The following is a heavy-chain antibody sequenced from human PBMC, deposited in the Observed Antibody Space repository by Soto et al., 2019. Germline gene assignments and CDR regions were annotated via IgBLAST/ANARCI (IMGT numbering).Heavy chain of an antibody. CDR1: GGTFSSYA. CDR2: IIPIFGTA. J-gene: IGHJ4*02. Sequence: SVKVSCKASGGTFSSYAISWVRQAPGQGLEWMGGIIPIFGTANYAQKFQGRVTITADESTSTAYMELSSLRSEDTAVYYCARDSREYYYDSSGYYSSYCDYWGQGTLVTVSS. D-gene: IGHD3-22*01. CDR3: ARDSREYYYDSSGYYSSYCDY. V-gene: IGHV1-69*13.